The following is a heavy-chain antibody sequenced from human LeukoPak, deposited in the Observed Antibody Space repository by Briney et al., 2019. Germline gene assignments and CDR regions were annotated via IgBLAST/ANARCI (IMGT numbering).Heavy chain of an antibody. V-gene: IGHV3-9*01. Sequence: PGGSLRLSCAASGFTFDDYAMHWVRQAPGKGLEWVSGISWNSGSIGYADSVKGRFTISRDNAKNSLYLQMNSLRAEDTALYYCAKAHYDSSGYPDYWGQGTLVTVSS. CDR1: GFTFDDYA. D-gene: IGHD3-22*01. CDR3: AKAHYDSSGYPDY. J-gene: IGHJ4*02. CDR2: ISWNSGSI.